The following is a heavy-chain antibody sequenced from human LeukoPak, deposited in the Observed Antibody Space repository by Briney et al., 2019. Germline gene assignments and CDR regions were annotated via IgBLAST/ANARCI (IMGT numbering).Heavy chain of an antibody. D-gene: IGHD3-22*01. V-gene: IGHV4-34*09. CDR2: IYYSGST. Sequence: PSETLSLTCAVYGGSFSGYYWSWIRQPPGKGLEWIGYIYYSGSTYYNPSLKSRVTISVDTSKNQFSLKLSSVTAADTAVYYCARADDSSGYYKYYFDYWGQGTLVTVSS. CDR3: ARADDSSGYYKYYFDY. CDR1: GGSFSGYY. J-gene: IGHJ4*02.